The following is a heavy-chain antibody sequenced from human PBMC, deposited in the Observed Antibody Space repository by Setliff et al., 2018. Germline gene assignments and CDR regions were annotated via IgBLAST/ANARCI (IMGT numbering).Heavy chain of an antibody. Sequence: ASVKVSCKASGYTFTGYYMHWVRQAPGQGLEWMGWINPNSGGTNYAQKFQGWVTMTRDTSISTAYMELRSLRSDDTAVYYCARGNSNYYLFDYWGQGTLVTVSS. D-gene: IGHD4-4*01. CDR2: INPNSGGT. CDR1: GYTFTGYY. J-gene: IGHJ4*02. V-gene: IGHV1-2*04. CDR3: ARGNSNYYLFDY.